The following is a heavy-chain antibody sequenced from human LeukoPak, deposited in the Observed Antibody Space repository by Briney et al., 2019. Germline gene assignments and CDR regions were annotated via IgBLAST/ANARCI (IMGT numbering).Heavy chain of an antibody. CDR3: AKRDGYNSDAFDI. CDR1: GFTFSDYS. CDR2: ISYDGSNK. J-gene: IGHJ3*02. D-gene: IGHD5-24*01. Sequence: GRSLRLSCAASGFTFSDYSIHWVRQAPGRGLECVAVISYDGSNKYYADSVKDRFTISRDNSKNTLYLQMNSLRAEDSAVYYCAKRDGYNSDAFDIWGQGTMVTVSS. V-gene: IGHV3-30*04.